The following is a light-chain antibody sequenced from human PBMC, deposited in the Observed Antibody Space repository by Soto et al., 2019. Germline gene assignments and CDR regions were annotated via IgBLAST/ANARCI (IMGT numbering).Light chain of an antibody. V-gene: IGKV3-15*01. J-gene: IGKJ5*01. CDR1: QGIITL. Sequence: EIVLTQSPATLSVSPGERTTLFCMASQGIITLLAWYQQKPGQSPRLLIYAASTRAAGIPARFSGSGSGTDFTLTISSLQSEDFATYYCQQYYDWPITFGQGTRLEI. CDR3: QQYYDWPIT. CDR2: AAS.